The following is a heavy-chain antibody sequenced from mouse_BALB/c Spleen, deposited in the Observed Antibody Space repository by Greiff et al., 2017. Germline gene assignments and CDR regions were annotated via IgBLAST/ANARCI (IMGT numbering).Heavy chain of an antibody. CDR2: IWTGGGT. Sequence: VQLKESGPGLVAPSQSLSITCPVSGFSLTSYDISWIRQPPGKGLEWLGVIWTGGGTNYNSAFMSRLSISKDNSKSQVFLKMNSLQTDDTAIYYCVRDKGDLDYWGQGTTLTVSS. CDR1: GFSLTSYD. CDR3: VRDKGDLDY. V-gene: IGHV2-9-2*01. J-gene: IGHJ2*01. D-gene: IGHD2-13*01.